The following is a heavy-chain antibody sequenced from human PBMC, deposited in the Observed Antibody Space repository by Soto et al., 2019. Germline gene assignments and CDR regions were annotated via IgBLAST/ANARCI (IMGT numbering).Heavy chain of an antibody. V-gene: IGHV4-59*01. J-gene: IGHJ4*02. CDR1: GGSISSYY. D-gene: IGHD6-13*01. CDR2: IYYSGST. CDR3: ARGYSSSWYYLDY. Sequence: SETLSLTCTVSGGSISSYYWSWIRQPPGKGLEWIGYIYYSGSTNYNPSLKSRVTISVDTSKNQFSLKLSSVTTVDTAVYYCARGYSSSWYYLDYWGQGTLVTVSS.